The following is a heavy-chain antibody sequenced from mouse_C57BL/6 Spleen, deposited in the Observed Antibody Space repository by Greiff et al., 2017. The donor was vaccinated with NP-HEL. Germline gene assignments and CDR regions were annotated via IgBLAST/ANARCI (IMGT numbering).Heavy chain of an antibody. CDR2: FYPGSGSI. D-gene: IGHD2-1*01. V-gene: IGHV1-62-2*01. J-gene: IGHJ2*01. CDR3: ARHEEYGNYFDY. CDR1: GYTFTVYT. Sequence: QVQLQQSGAELVKPGASVKLSCMASGYTFTVYTIHWVKKRSGQGLEWIGWFYPGSGSITYNEKFKDKATLTADKSSSTVYMERSRMTSEDSAFYFCARHEEYGNYFDYWGQGTTLTVSS.